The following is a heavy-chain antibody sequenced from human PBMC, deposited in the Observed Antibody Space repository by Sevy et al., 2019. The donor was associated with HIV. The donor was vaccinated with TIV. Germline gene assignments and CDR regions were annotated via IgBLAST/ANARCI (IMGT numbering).Heavy chain of an antibody. J-gene: IGHJ6*03. Sequence: ASVKVSCKASGYTFTSYYMHWVRQAPGQGLEWMGIINPSGGSTSYAQKFQGRVTMTRDTSTSPVYLELSSLSSEVTAVYYCARASDFWSGSIYYYYYMDVWGKGTTVTVSS. CDR2: INPSGGST. V-gene: IGHV1-46*01. D-gene: IGHD3-3*01. CDR3: ARASDFWSGSIYYYYYMDV. CDR1: GYTFTSYY.